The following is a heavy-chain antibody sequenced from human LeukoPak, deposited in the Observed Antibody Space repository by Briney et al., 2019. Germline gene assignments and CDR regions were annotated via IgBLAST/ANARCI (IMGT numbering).Heavy chain of an antibody. J-gene: IGHJ4*02. CDR2: IYPDDSDT. D-gene: IGHD3-22*01. Sequence: GESLKISGKGSGSIFTSYWIGWVRQTPGKGLEWMGIIYPDDSDTRYSPSFQGQVTISADKSISTAYLQWSSLKASDTAMYYCARLKGYYDSSGSLFDYWGQGTLVTVSS. CDR3: ARLKGYYDSSGSLFDY. V-gene: IGHV5-51*01. CDR1: GSIFTSYW.